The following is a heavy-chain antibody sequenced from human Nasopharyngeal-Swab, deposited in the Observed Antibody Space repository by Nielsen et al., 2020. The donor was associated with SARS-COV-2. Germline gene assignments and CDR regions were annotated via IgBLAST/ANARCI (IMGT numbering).Heavy chain of an antibody. Sequence: WIRQPPGKGLKWVAVISYDGSNKYYADSVKGRFTISRDNSKNTLYLQMSSLRAEDTAVYYCAKGGDSGYDPLGMDVWGQGTTVTVSS. J-gene: IGHJ6*02. CDR2: ISYDGSNK. CDR3: AKGGDSGYDPLGMDV. D-gene: IGHD5-12*01. V-gene: IGHV3-30*18.